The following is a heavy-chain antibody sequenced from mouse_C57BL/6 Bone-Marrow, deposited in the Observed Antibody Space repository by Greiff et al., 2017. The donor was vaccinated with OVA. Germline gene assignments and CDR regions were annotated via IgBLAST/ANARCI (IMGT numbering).Heavy chain of an antibody. J-gene: IGHJ2*01. CDR2: IYPRSGNT. Sequence: QVQLKESGAELARPGASVKLSCKASGYTFTSYGISWVKQRTGQGLEWIGEIYPRSGNTYYTEKFKGKATLTADKSSSTAYMELRSLTSEDSAVYCGARGGYGDLDYWGQGTTLTVSS. D-gene: IGHD2-2*01. V-gene: IGHV1-81*01. CDR1: GYTFTSYG. CDR3: ARGGYGDLDY.